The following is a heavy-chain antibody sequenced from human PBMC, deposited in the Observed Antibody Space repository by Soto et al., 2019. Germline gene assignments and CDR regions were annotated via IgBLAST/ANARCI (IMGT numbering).Heavy chain of an antibody. CDR2: VNHSGST. CDR3: AREEDIVTTINWFDP. CDR1: AGSFSGYY. D-gene: IGHD5-12*01. Sequence: SETLSLTCAVYAGSFSGYYWIWIRQPPGKGLEWIGEVNHSGSTNYNPSLKSRVIISVDTSKNQFSLKLSSVTAADTAVYYCAREEDIVTTINWFDPWGQGTLVTVSS. J-gene: IGHJ5*02. V-gene: IGHV4-34*01.